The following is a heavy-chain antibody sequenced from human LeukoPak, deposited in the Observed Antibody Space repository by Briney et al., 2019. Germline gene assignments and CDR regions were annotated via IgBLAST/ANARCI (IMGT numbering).Heavy chain of an antibody. CDR2: FSYDGSTQ. CDR3: ARAYYYDSSGYYYFDY. J-gene: IGHJ4*02. Sequence: GGSLRLSCAGPGFTFSTYAMHWVRQAPGKGLEWVALFSYDGSTQRYADSVKGRFTISRDNAKNSLYLQMNSLRAEDTAVYYCARAYYYDSSGYYYFDYWGQGTLVTVSS. V-gene: IGHV3-30-3*01. CDR1: GFTFSTYA. D-gene: IGHD3-22*01.